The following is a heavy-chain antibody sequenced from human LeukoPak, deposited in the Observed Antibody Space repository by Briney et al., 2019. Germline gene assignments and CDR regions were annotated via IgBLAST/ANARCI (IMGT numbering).Heavy chain of an antibody. V-gene: IGHV1-18*01. CDR1: GYTFSTYG. D-gene: IGHD6-6*01. J-gene: IGHJ4*02. CDR3: ARAGTTSSSTPDY. CDR2: ISAYNGNT. Sequence: GASVKVSCKASGYTFSTYGIAWVRQAPGQGLEWMGWISAYNGNTNYAQKFQGRVTMTTDTSTSTAYMELRSLRSDDTAAYYCARAGTTSSSTPDYWGQGTPVTVPS.